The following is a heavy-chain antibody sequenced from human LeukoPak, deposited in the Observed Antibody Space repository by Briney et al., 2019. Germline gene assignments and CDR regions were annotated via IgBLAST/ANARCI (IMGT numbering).Heavy chain of an antibody. J-gene: IGHJ6*02. CDR3: AKDHEGHDYYYYGKDV. Sequence: GGSLRLSCAASGFTFSNYAMHWVRQAPGKGLEWVAVISYDGSDKYYADSVKGRFTISRDNSKNTLYLQMNSLRAEDTAVYYCAKDHEGHDYYYYGKDVWGQGTTVTVSS. V-gene: IGHV3-30*18. CDR2: ISYDGSDK. CDR1: GFTFSNYA.